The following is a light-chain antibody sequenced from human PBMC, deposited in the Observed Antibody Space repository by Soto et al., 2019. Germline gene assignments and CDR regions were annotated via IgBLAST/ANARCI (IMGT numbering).Light chain of an antibody. Sequence: QSVLTQPASVSGSPGQSITISCTGTSSDVGGYNYVSGYQQHPGKAPKLMIYEVSNRPSGVSNRFAGSKSGNTASLTISGLQAEDEADYYCSSYTSSSTLVFGGGTKLTVL. CDR3: SSYTSSSTLV. CDR1: SSDVGGYNY. J-gene: IGLJ2*01. V-gene: IGLV2-14*01. CDR2: EVS.